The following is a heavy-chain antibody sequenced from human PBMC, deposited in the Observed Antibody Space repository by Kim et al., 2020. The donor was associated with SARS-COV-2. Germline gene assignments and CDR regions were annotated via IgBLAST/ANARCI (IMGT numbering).Heavy chain of an antibody. D-gene: IGHD3-10*01. CDR1: GGSISSSSYY. V-gene: IGHV4-39*07. CDR2: IYYSGST. CDR3: ARERVTMVRGVEEDDAFDI. Sequence: SETLSLTCTVSGGSISSSSYYWGWIRQPPGKGLEWIGSIYYSGSTYYNPSLKSRVTISVDTSKNQFSLKLSSVTAADTAVYYCARERVTMVRGVEEDDAFDIWGQGTMVTVPS. J-gene: IGHJ3*02.